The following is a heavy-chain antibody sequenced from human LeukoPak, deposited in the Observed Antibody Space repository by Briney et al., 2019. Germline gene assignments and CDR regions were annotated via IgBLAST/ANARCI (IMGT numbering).Heavy chain of an antibody. CDR1: GDSISSNY. J-gene: IGHJ5*02. CDR2: IYDSWNT. D-gene: IGHD4-17*01. V-gene: IGHV4-59*01. Sequence: KPSETLFLTCTVSGDSISSNYWSWIRQPPGKGLEWIGYIYDSWNTKYNPSLKGRVTISGDTSKNLFSLELTSVTAADTAVYYCATCRDEFADYGFTSWGQGFLVTVSS. CDR3: ATCRDEFADYGFTS.